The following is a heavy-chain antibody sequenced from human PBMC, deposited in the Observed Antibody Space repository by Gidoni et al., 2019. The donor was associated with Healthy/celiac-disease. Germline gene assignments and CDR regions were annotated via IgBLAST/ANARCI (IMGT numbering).Heavy chain of an antibody. D-gene: IGHD2-2*01. CDR3: AREDRCSSTSCTEGAFDI. CDR2: IGTAGDT. J-gene: IGHJ3*02. Sequence: EVQLVESGGGLVQPGGSLRLSCAASGFTFSSYDMHWVRQATGKGLEWVSAIGTAGDTYYPGSVKGRFTISRENAKNSLYLQMNSLRAGDTAVYYCAREDRCSSTSCTEGAFDIWGQGTMVTVSS. V-gene: IGHV3-13*01. CDR1: GFTFSSYD.